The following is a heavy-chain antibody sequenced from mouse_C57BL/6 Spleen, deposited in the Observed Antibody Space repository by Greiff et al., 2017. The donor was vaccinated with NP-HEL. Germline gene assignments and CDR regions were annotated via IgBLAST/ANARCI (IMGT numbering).Heavy chain of an antibody. CDR1: GFSLTSYG. CDR2: IWSGGST. V-gene: IGHV2-2*01. J-gene: IGHJ1*03. CDR3: ARNYDGYPWYFEV. D-gene: IGHD2-3*01. Sequence: VKLKESGPGLVQPSQSLSITCTVSGFSLTSYGVHWVRQSPGKGLEWLGVIWSGGSTDYNAAFISRLSISKDNSKSQVFFKMNSLQADDTAIYYCARNYDGYPWYFEVWGTGTTVTVSS.